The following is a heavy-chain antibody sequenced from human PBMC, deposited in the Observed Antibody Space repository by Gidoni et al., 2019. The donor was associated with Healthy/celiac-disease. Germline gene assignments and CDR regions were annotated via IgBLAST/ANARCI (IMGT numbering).Heavy chain of an antibody. D-gene: IGHD3-9*01. CDR3: ASSETYDILTGYYLSYYGMDV. CDR2: INAGNGNT. Sequence: QVQLVQSGAEVKKPGASVKVSCKASGYTFTSYAMHWVRQAPGQRLEWMGWINAGNGNTKYSQKFQGRVTITRDTSASTAYMELSSLRSEDTAVYYCASSETYDILTGYYLSYYGMDVWGQGTTVTVSS. CDR1: GYTFTSYA. V-gene: IGHV1-3*01. J-gene: IGHJ6*02.